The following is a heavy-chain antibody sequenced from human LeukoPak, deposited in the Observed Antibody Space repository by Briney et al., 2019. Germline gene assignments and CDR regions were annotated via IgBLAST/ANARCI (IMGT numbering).Heavy chain of an antibody. J-gene: IGHJ4*02. Sequence: GGSLRLSCAASGFTFRSYAVSWVCPAPGEGLERVSAISGSGGSTYYADSVKGRFTISRDNYNNTLYLQMNSLRADDTAVYYCAKMEMCGGRYYSRGASFDYWGQGTLVTVSS. CDR1: GFTFRSYA. CDR3: AKMEMCGGRYYSRGASFDY. D-gene: IGHD2-15*01. V-gene: IGHV3-23*01. CDR2: ISGSGGST.